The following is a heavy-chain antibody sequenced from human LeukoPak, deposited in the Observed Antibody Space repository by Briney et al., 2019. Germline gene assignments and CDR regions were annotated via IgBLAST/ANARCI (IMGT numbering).Heavy chain of an antibody. CDR1: GFTFSSYA. CDR2: ISGSSGST. CDR3: AKALGSWSGGVDY. J-gene: IGHJ4*02. Sequence: PGGSLRLSCAASGFTFSSYAMSWVRQAPGKRLEWVSAISGSSGSTYYADSVKGRFTISRDNSKNTLYLQMNSLRAEDTAVYYCAKALGSWSGGVDYWGQGTLVTVSS. D-gene: IGHD6-13*01. V-gene: IGHV3-23*01.